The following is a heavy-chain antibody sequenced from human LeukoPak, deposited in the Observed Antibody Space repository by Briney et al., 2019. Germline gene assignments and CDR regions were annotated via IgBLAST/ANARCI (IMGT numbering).Heavy chain of an antibody. CDR2: IYYSGST. Sequence: SETLSLTCTVSGGSISSYCWSWIRQPPGKGLEWIGYIYYSGSTNYNPSLKSRVTISVDTSKNQFSLKLSSVTAADTAVYYCARDRSYYYYGMDVWGQGTTVTVSS. J-gene: IGHJ6*02. CDR1: GGSISSYC. CDR3: ARDRSYYYYGMDV. V-gene: IGHV4-59*01.